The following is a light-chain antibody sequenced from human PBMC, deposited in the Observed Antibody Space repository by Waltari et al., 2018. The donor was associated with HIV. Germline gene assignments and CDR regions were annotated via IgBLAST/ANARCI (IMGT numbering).Light chain of an antibody. CDR1: QSISNY. J-gene: IGKJ2*03. CDR2: AAS. Sequence: DIQMTQSPSSLSASVGDRVTITCRASQSISNYLNLYQQKPGKAPKLLIYAASNLQSGVPSGFSGSGSGTDFTLTISSLQPEDFATYYCQQSYNTSYSFGQGTKLEIK. CDR3: QQSYNTSYS. V-gene: IGKV1-39*01.